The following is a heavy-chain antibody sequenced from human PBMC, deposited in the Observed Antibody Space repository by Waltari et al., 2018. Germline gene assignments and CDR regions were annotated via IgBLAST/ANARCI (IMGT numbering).Heavy chain of an antibody. D-gene: IGHD6-19*01. V-gene: IGHV6-1*01. CDR2: TYYRSKWYN. CDR3: ARDGAVAGNDAFDI. Sequence: QVQLQQSGPGLVKPSQTLSLTCALSGDSVSSTSAAWNWIRPSPSRGLEWLGRTYYRSKWYNDYAVSVKSRITINPDTSKNQFSLQLNSVTPEDTAVYYCARDGAVAGNDAFDIWGQGTMVTVSS. J-gene: IGHJ3*02. CDR1: GDSVSSTSAA.